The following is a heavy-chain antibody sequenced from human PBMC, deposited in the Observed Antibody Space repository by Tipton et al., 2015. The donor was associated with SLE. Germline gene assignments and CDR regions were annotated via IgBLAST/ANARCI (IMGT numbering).Heavy chain of an antibody. Sequence: TLSLTCAVSGGSISSSHWWSRVRQPPGKGLEWLGESYHSGSTNYTPSLKSRVTISVDKSKNQFSLKLRSVTAADTAVYYCASDLVRGVSGGYWGQGTPVTVSS. CDR1: GGSISSSHW. CDR3: ASDLVRGVSGGY. J-gene: IGHJ4*02. D-gene: IGHD3-10*01. V-gene: IGHV4-4*02. CDR2: SYHSGST.